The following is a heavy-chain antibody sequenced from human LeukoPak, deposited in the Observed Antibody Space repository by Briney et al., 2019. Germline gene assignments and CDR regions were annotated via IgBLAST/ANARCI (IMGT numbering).Heavy chain of an antibody. D-gene: IGHD5-18*01. J-gene: IGHJ4*02. CDR2: ISSSGSTI. CDR1: GFTFSSYE. V-gene: IGHV3-48*03. CDR3: ATARGSYGTIDY. Sequence: PRGSLGLSCAASGFTFSSYEMNWVRQAPGKGLEWVSYISSSGSTIYYADSVKGRFTISRDNAKNSLYLQMNSLRAEDTAVYYCATARGSYGTIDYWGQGTLVTVSS.